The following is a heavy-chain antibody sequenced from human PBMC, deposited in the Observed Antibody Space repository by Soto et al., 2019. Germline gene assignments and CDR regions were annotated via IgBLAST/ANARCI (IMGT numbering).Heavy chain of an antibody. D-gene: IGHD6-25*01. CDR2: IIPIFGTA. Sequence: SVKVSCKTSGGTFSSYAISWVRQAPGQGLEWMGGIIPIFGTANYAQKFQGRDTITADESTSTAYMELSSLRSEDTAVYYCASDWDSSGWAVHSYYGMAVWVQGNRVT. V-gene: IGHV1-69*13. J-gene: IGHJ6*02. CDR3: ASDWDSSGWAVHSYYGMAV. CDR1: GGTFSSYA.